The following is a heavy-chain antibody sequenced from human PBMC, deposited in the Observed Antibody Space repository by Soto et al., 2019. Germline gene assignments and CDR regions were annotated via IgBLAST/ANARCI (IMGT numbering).Heavy chain of an antibody. CDR1: GFTFSDYY. CDR3: ARGPYDYVWGSNPPHFDY. J-gene: IGHJ4*02. V-gene: IGHV3-11*01. D-gene: IGHD3-16*02. CDR2: ISSSGSTI. Sequence: QVQLVESGGGLVKPGGSLRLSCAASGFTFSDYYMNWIRQAPGKGLEWVSYISSSGSTIYYADSVKGRFTISRDNAKNSLYLQMNSLRAEATAVYYCARGPYDYVWGSNPPHFDYWGQGTLVTVSS.